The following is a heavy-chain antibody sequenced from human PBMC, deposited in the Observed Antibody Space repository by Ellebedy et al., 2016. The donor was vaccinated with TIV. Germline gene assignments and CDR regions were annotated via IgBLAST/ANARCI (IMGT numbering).Heavy chain of an antibody. J-gene: IGHJ4*02. CDR2: IANDLSYI. Sequence: GESLKISXVTSGLSFRDYGMHWVRRTPGKGLQVVAIIANDLSYIYYEDSVKGRFTISRDNSKNMLFLQMNSLRPEDTAVYYCAKAGGDYSYWGQGTVVTVSS. D-gene: IGHD4-17*01. CDR3: AKAGGDYSY. V-gene: IGHV3-30*18. CDR1: GLSFRDYG.